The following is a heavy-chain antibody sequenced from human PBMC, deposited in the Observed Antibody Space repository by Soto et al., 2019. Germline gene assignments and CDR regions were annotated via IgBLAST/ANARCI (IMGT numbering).Heavy chain of an antibody. Sequence: QVQLVESGGGLVKPGGSLRLSCAASGFTFSDYYMSWIRQAPGKGLEWVSCISSSRNFIYYADSVKGRFTISRDNAKNSVYLQMNSLRAEDTALYYCARVGGRWLQRAPDYWGQGTLVTVSS. V-gene: IGHV3-11*01. D-gene: IGHD5-18*01. CDR2: ISSSRNFI. CDR1: GFTFSDYY. J-gene: IGHJ4*02. CDR3: ARVGGRWLQRAPDY.